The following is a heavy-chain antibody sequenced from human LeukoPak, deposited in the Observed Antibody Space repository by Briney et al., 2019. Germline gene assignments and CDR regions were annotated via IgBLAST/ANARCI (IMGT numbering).Heavy chain of an antibody. CDR3: AKGHILTGYYRRFFDY. J-gene: IGHJ4*02. CDR2: ISSSGGST. V-gene: IGHV3-23*01. D-gene: IGHD3-9*01. CDR1: GFTFSSYA. Sequence: GGSLRLSCAASGFTFSSYAMSWVRQAPGKGLEWVSAISSSGGSTYYADSVKGRFTISRDNSKNTLYLQMNSLRAEDTAVYYCAKGHILTGYYRRFFDYWGQGTLVTVSS.